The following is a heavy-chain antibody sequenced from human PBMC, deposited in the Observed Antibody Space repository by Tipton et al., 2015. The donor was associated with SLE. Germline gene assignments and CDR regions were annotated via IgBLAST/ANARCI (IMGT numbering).Heavy chain of an antibody. D-gene: IGHD2/OR15-2a*01. CDR3: ARDFLRTYFEY. J-gene: IGHJ4*02. V-gene: IGHV4-59*12. Sequence: TLSLTCTVSGGSISSYYWSWIRQPPGKGLEWIGYIYYSGGTYYNPSLKSRVIITIDTSKNQFSLKLSSVTAADTAVYFCARDFLRTYFEYWGLGALVTVSS. CDR1: GGSISSYY. CDR2: IYYSGGT.